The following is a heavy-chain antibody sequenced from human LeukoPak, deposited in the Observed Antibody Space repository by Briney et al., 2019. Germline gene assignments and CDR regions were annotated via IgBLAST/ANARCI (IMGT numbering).Heavy chain of an antibody. V-gene: IGHV4-4*07. Sequence: SETLSLTCTVSGGSIGNYYWSWIRQPAEKGLEWIGRIHTSGDVKYSPSLESRVTMSLDTSENQFSLNLRSVTAADSAVYYCARYGDPKFHFDYWGQGRLVTVSS. CDR2: IHTSGDV. D-gene: IGHD2-21*02. CDR1: GGSIGNYY. CDR3: ARYGDPKFHFDY. J-gene: IGHJ4*02.